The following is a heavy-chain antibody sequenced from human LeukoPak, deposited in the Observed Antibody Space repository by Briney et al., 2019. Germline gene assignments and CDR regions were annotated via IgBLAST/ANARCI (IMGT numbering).Heavy chain of an antibody. CDR3: ARGPRAYYYYGMDV. CDR2: ISSSGSTI. CDR1: GFTFSSYA. J-gene: IGHJ6*02. Sequence: GGSLRLSCAASGFTFSSYAMGWVRQAPGKGLEWVSYISSSGSTIYYADSVKGRFTISRDNAKNSLYLQMNSLRAEDTAVYYCARGPRAYYYYGMDVWGQGTTVTVSS. V-gene: IGHV3-48*04.